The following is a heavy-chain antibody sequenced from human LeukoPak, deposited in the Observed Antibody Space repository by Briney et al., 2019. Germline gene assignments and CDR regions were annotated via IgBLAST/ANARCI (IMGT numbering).Heavy chain of an antibody. CDR1: GGSISSYY. J-gene: IGHJ6*03. Sequence: SETLSLTCTVSGGSISSYYWSWIRQPAGEGLEWIGRIYTSGSTNYNPSLKSRVTISVDTSKNQFSLKLSSVTAADTAVYYCARLRSAVRYYYYYYYMDVWGKGTTVTVSS. CDR3: ARLRSAVRYYYYYYYMDV. D-gene: IGHD3-16*01. V-gene: IGHV4-4*07. CDR2: IYTSGST.